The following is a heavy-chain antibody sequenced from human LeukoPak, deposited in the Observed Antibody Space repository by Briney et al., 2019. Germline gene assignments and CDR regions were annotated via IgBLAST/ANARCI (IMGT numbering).Heavy chain of an antibody. V-gene: IGHV3-48*03. J-gene: IGHJ4*02. D-gene: IGHD2-2*01. CDR1: GFTFSSYE. CDR3: ARGGGYCSSTSCSDFDY. Sequence: GGSLRLSCAASGFTFSSYEMNWVRQAPGKGLEWVSYISSSGSTICYADSVKGRFTISRDNAKNSLYLQMNSLRAEDTAVYYCARGGGYCSSTSCSDFDYWGQGTLVTVSS. CDR2: ISSSGSTI.